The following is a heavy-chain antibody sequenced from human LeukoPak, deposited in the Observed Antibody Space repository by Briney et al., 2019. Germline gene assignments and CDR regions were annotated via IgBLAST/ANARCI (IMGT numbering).Heavy chain of an antibody. J-gene: IGHJ5*02. D-gene: IGHD3-3*01. CDR3: ARDTEYYSWDFWSGYRWFDP. CDR1: GFTFSSYW. V-gene: IGHV3-7*01. Sequence: PGGSLRLSCAASGFTFSSYWMSWVRQAPGKGLEWVANIKQDGSEKYYVDSVKGRFAISRDNAKNSLYLQMNSLRAEDTAVYYCARDTEYYSWDFWSGYRWFDPWGQGTLVTVSS. CDR2: IKQDGSEK.